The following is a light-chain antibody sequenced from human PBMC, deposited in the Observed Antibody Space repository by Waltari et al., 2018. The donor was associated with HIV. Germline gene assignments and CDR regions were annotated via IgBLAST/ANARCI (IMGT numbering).Light chain of an antibody. CDR2: DAS. CDR3: QQRSNWPGT. Sequence: EIVLTQSPVTLSLSPGERANLSCRASQNMRNYVGWDQQKSGQPPRLLIYDASTRDTGIPARFSGAGSGTDFTLTIDSLEPEDFAMYYCQQRSNWPGTFGPGTRVDVK. V-gene: IGKV3-11*01. CDR1: QNMRNY. J-gene: IGKJ3*01.